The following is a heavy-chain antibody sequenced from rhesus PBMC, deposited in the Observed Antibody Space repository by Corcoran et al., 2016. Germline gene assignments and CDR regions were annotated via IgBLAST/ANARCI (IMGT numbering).Heavy chain of an antibody. D-gene: IGHD6-25*01. CDR3: ARVPYSGSFWYFDL. J-gene: IGHJ2*01. CDR1: GYSISSGYG. Sequence: QLQLQESGPGLVKPSETLSLTCAVSGYSISSGYGWSWIRQPPGKGLEWIGYISYSGSTSNNPSLKSRVTISRDTFKNQFSLKLSSVTAADTAVYYCARVPYSGSFWYFDLWGPGTPITISS. V-gene: IGHV4-122*02. CDR2: ISYSGST.